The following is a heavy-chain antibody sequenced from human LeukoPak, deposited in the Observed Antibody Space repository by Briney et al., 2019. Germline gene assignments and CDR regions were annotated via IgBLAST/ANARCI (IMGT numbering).Heavy chain of an antibody. Sequence: GGSLGLSCAASGFTFSSYWMSWVRQAPGKGLEWVANIKQDGSEKYYVDSVKGRCTISRDNAKNSLYLQMNSLRAEDTAVYSCARDSYDFWSGYYINYWGQGTLVTVSS. V-gene: IGHV3-7*01. J-gene: IGHJ4*02. CDR2: IKQDGSEK. D-gene: IGHD3-3*01. CDR1: GFTFSSYW. CDR3: ARDSYDFWSGYYINY.